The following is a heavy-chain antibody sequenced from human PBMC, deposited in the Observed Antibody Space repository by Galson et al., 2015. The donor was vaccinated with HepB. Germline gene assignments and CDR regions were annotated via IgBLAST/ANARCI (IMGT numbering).Heavy chain of an antibody. CDR3: ARRGRDRYCSSTSCYTDY. J-gene: IGHJ4*02. CDR1: GYSFTSYW. Sequence: QSGAEVKKPGESLKISCKGSGYSFTSYWIGWVRQMPGKGLEWMGIIYPGDSDTRYSPSFQGQVTISADKSISTAYLQWSSLKASDTAMYYCARRGRDRYCSSTSCYTDYWGQGTLVTVSS. CDR2: IYPGDSDT. D-gene: IGHD2-2*02. V-gene: IGHV5-51*01.